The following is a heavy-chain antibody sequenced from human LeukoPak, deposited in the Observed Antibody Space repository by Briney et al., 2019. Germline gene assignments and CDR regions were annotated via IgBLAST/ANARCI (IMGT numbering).Heavy chain of an antibody. CDR3: ARMVYAMNFIDY. J-gene: IGHJ4*02. V-gene: IGHV4-39*07. CDR1: GGSISSGSYY. CDR2: IYHSGST. D-gene: IGHD2-8*01. Sequence: SETLSLTCTVSGGSISSGSYYWSWIRQPPGKGLEWIGSIYHSGSTYYNPSLKSRVTISVDTSKNQFSLKLSSVTAADTAVYYCARMVYAMNFIDYWGQGTLVTVSS.